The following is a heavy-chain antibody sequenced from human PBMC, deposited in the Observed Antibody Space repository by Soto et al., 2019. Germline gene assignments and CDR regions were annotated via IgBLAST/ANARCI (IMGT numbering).Heavy chain of an antibody. J-gene: IGHJ6*02. CDR2: INAGNGNT. V-gene: IGHV1-3*01. Sequence: ASVKVSCKASGYTFTSYAMHWVRQAPGQRLEWMGWINAGNGNTKYSQKFQGRVTITRDTSASTAYMELSSLRAEDTAVYYCARSYCSSTSCYIRYYYGMDVWGQGTTVTVS. D-gene: IGHD2-2*02. CDR3: ARSYCSSTSCYIRYYYGMDV. CDR1: GYTFTSYA.